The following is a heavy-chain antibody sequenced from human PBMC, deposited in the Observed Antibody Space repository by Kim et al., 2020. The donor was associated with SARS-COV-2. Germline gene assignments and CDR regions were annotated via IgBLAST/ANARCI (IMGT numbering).Heavy chain of an antibody. D-gene: IGHD2-21*01. J-gene: IGHJ2*01. Sequence: ADSVKGRFTISRDNSKNTLYLQMNSLRAEDTAVYYCARVRWGSLDRYFDLWGRGTLVTVSS. CDR3: ARVRWGSLDRYFDL. V-gene: IGHV3-30*01.